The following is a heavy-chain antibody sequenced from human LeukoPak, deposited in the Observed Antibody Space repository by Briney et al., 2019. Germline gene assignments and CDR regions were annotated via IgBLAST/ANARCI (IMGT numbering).Heavy chain of an antibody. Sequence: ASVKVSCKASGYTFTGHYMHWVRQAPGQGLEWMGWISAYNGNTNYAQKLQGRVTMTTDTSTSTAYMELRSLRSDDTAVYYCARRSYGDYVDRGWFDPWGQGTLVTVSS. CDR1: GYTFTGHY. J-gene: IGHJ5*02. V-gene: IGHV1-18*04. CDR2: ISAYNGNT. D-gene: IGHD4-17*01. CDR3: ARRSYGDYVDRGWFDP.